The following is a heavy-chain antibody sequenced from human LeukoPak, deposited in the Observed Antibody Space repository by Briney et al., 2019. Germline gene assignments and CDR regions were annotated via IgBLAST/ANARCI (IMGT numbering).Heavy chain of an antibody. D-gene: IGHD3-10*01. Sequence: SETLSLTCTVSGGSISSSSYYWGWIRQPPGNGLELIGSIYYNGSTYYNPSLKSRVTISVDTSKNQFSLKLSSVTAADTAVYYCARHAPRGLHYGSGSFNWFDPWGQGTLVTVSS. V-gene: IGHV4-39*01. CDR1: GGSISSSSYY. J-gene: IGHJ5*02. CDR3: ARHAPRGLHYGSGSFNWFDP. CDR2: IYYNGST.